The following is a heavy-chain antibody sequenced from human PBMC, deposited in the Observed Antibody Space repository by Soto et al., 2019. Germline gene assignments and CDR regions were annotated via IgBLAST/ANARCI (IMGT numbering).Heavy chain of an antibody. D-gene: IGHD1-26*01. Sequence: PGGSLRLSCTASGFTFGDYAMSWFRQAPGKGLEWVGFIRSKAYGGTTEYAASVKGRFTISRDDSKSIAYLQMNSLKTEDTAVYYCTREGGGSYWYPVDYWGQGTLVTVSS. V-gene: IGHV3-49*03. CDR1: GFTFGDYA. CDR3: TREGGGSYWYPVDY. J-gene: IGHJ4*02. CDR2: IRSKAYGGTT.